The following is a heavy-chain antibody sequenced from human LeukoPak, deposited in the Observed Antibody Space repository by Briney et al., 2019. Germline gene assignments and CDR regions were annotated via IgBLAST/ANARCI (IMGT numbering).Heavy chain of an antibody. CDR1: GGSISSGGYY. CDR3: ARTKVMAVVVPAAVGY. D-gene: IGHD2-2*01. J-gene: IGHJ4*02. CDR2: IYYSGST. Sequence: PSQTLSLTCTVSGGSISSGGYYWSCIRQHPGKGLEWIGYIYYSGSTYYNPSLKSRVTISVDTSKNQFSLKLSSVTAADTAVYYCARTKVMAVVVPAAVGYWGQGNRLTVSS. V-gene: IGHV4-31*03.